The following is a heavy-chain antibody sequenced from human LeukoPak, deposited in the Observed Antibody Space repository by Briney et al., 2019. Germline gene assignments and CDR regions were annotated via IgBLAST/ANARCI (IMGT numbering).Heavy chain of an antibody. D-gene: IGHD3-9*01. J-gene: IGHJ4*02. CDR1: GFTFSNAW. V-gene: IGHV4-59*01. Sequence: PGGSLRLSCAGSGFTFSNAWMNWTRQPPGKGLEWIGYISYSGSTNYNPSLKSRVTISVDTSKNQFSLKLSSLTAADTAVYYCARDREEGILDYWGQGTLVTVSS. CDR2: ISYSGST. CDR3: ARDREEGILDY.